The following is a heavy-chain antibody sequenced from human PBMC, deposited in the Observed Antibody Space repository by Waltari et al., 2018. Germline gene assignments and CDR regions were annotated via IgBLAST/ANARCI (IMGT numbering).Heavy chain of an antibody. J-gene: IGHJ6*03. CDR1: GDSISSSSYY. V-gene: IGHV4-39*01. D-gene: IGHD2-2*02. CDR2: IYYSGST. Sequence: QLQLQESGPGLVRPPETLSLTCPAYGDSISSSSYYWGWIPTPPGKGLAGIGGIYYSGSTYYNPSLKSRVTISVATSKNQFSLKLSSVTAADTAVYYCARQDCSSTSCYINYYYYMDVWGKGTTVTVSS. CDR3: ARQDCSSTSCYINYYYYMDV.